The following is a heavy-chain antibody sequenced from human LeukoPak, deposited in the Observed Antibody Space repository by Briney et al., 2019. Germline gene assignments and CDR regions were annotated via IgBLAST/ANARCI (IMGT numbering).Heavy chain of an antibody. Sequence: SETLSLTCSVSGGSIRSYYWSWIRQPPGKGLEWIGYIYYSGSTNYNSSIKSRVIISVDTSKNQFSLRLSSVTAADTAVYYRARHGSVTTPFDYWGQGTLVTVSS. CDR2: IYYSGST. CDR3: ARHGSVTTPFDY. CDR1: GGSIRSYY. D-gene: IGHD4-17*01. J-gene: IGHJ4*02. V-gene: IGHV4-59*08.